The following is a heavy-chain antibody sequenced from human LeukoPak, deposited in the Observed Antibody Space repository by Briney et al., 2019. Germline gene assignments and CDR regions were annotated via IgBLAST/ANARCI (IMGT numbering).Heavy chain of an antibody. CDR3: AKDPFTSGANWFDP. J-gene: IGHJ5*02. V-gene: IGHV3-30*18. D-gene: IGHD1-26*01. CDR1: GFTFSSYG. CDR2: ISYDGSNK. Sequence: GGSLRLSCAASGFTFSSYGMHWVRQAPGKGLEWVAVISYDGSNKYYADSVKGRFTISRDNSKNTLYLQMNSLRAEDTAVYYCAKDPFTSGANWFDPWGQGTLVTVSS.